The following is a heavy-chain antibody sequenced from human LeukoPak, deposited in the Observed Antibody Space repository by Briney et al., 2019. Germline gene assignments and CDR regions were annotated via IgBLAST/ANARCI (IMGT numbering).Heavy chain of an antibody. CDR3: ARGPGDSSSWGVRRTSGMWTPSFDY. CDR2: ISSSGGTI. J-gene: IGHJ4*02. V-gene: IGHV3-48*03. Sequence: PGGSLRLSCAASGSTFSSFSTYDFNWVRQAPGKGLEWVSYISSSGGTIYYADSVKGRLTVSRDNAKNSLYLQMNSLRAEDTAVYYCARGPGDSSSWGVRRTSGMWTPSFDYWGQGTLVTVSS. D-gene: IGHD6-13*01. CDR1: GSTFSS.